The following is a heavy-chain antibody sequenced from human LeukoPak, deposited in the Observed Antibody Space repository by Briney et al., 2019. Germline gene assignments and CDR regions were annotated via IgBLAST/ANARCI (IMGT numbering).Heavy chain of an antibody. CDR1: GYIFTSYG. Sequence: ASVKVSCKASGYIFTSYGISWVRQAPGQGLGCMGWINPNSGGTNYAQKFQGRVTMTRDTSISTAYMELSRLTSDDTAVYYCARGDGYGITMIVVAPDDAFDIWGQGTMVTVSS. D-gene: IGHD3-22*01. CDR2: INPNSGGT. CDR3: ARGDGYGITMIVVAPDDAFDI. J-gene: IGHJ3*02. V-gene: IGHV1-2*02.